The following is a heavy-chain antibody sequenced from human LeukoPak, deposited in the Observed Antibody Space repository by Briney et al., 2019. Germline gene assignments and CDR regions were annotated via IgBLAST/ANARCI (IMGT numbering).Heavy chain of an antibody. CDR1: GGSISSYY. CDR2: IYYSGST. V-gene: IGHV4-59*01. D-gene: IGHD6-13*01. J-gene: IGHJ4*02. CDR3: ARDSSSWYDY. Sequence: SETLSLTCTVSGGSISSYYWSWIRQPPGKGLEWIGYIYYSGSTNYNPSLKSRVTISVDTSKNQFSLKLSSVAAADTAVYYCARDSSSWYDYWGQGTLVTVSS.